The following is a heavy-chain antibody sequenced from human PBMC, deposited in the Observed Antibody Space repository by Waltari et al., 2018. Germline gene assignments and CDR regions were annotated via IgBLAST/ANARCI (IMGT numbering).Heavy chain of an antibody. CDR3: GRIAFGDDGGYFQH. V-gene: IGHV4-39*01. CDR1: GGSISTNYN. Sequence: LGKPSETLSLTCTVSGGSISTNYNWGWIRQPPGKGLEWMGNMQYRGSTFYNPSLKSRVTISLDTSKNQFSLRLISVGAADTAVYFCGRIAFGDDGGYFQHWGQGTLVTVSS. J-gene: IGHJ1*01. CDR2: MQYRGST. D-gene: IGHD4-17*01.